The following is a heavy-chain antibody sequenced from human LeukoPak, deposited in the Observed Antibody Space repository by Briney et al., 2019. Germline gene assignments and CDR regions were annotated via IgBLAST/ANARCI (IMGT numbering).Heavy chain of an antibody. V-gene: IGHV4-39*07. J-gene: IGHJ1*01. CDR1: GGSITSSHYH. Sequence: PSETLSVTCTVSGGSITSSHYHWGWIRQPPGKGLVWIGSIYYTGSTYYNPSLKIRVTVLIDTSKNQFSLKVNAVTAADTAVYYCARGVGARSAEYFHHWGQGTLITVSS. CDR2: IYYTGST. CDR3: ARGVGARSAEYFHH. D-gene: IGHD3-10*01.